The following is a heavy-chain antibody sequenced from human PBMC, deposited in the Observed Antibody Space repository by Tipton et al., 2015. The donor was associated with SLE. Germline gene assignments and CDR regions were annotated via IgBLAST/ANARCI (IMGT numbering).Heavy chain of an antibody. CDR2: INQDGSET. J-gene: IGHJ4*02. CDR3: TTEGPELSLPKRFDN. V-gene: IGHV3-7*03. CDR1: GFTFSSSW. D-gene: IGHD3-16*02. Sequence: SLRLSCSVSGFTFSSSWMSWIRQAPGKGLERVANINQDGSETYSVDSVKGRFTISRDNGKNSLSLQMNSLRAEDTAVYYCTTEGPELSLPKRFDNWGQGTLVTVSS.